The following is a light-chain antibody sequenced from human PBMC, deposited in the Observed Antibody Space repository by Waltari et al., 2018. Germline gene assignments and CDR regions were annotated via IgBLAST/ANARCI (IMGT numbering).Light chain of an antibody. Sequence: QSVLTQPPSVSEAPRQRGTISCSGSSSNIGKNAVNWYQQLPGKAHKLLITYYDLLPSGVSDRFPGSNSGTSASLAISGLQSEDDADYYCAAWDDSLSGWVFGGGTKLTVL. J-gene: IGLJ3*02. CDR3: AAWDDSLSGWV. CDR1: SSNIGKNA. CDR2: YYD. V-gene: IGLV1-36*01.